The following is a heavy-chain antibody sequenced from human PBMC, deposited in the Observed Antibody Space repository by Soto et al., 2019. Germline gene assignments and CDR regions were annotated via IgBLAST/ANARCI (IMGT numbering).Heavy chain of an antibody. Sequence: SETLSLTCTVSGGSISNTNYYWGWIRQPPGKGLEWIGSIYYSGSTYYNPSLKSRVTISVDTSKNQFSLKLSSVTAADTAVYYCARHRTSSWYYFFDYWGQGTLVTVSS. D-gene: IGHD6-13*01. CDR2: IYYSGST. J-gene: IGHJ4*02. CDR3: ARHRTSSWYYFFDY. V-gene: IGHV4-39*01. CDR1: GGSISNTNYY.